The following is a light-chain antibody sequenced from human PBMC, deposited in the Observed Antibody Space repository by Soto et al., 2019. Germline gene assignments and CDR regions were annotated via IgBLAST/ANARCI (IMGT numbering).Light chain of an antibody. J-gene: IGLJ1*01. Sequence: QSALTQPASVSGSPGQSITISCTGTSSDIGGYNYVSWYQQHLGKAPKLIIYEVTNRPSGVSNRFSGFKSGNTASLTISGLQAEDEAEYHCSSYTSSTALNVFGSGTKLTVL. CDR2: EVT. V-gene: IGLV2-14*01. CDR1: SSDIGGYNY. CDR3: SSYTSSTALNV.